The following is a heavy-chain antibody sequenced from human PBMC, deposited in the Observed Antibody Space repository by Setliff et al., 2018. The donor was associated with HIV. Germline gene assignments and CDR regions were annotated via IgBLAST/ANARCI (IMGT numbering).Heavy chain of an antibody. V-gene: IGHV1-18*01. J-gene: IGHJ4*02. CDR1: GYTFTSYA. Sequence: GASVKVSCKASGYTFTSYAMNWVRQAPGQGPEWMGWISTYSDETSSSQNLQGRLTMTTDTSTSTVSLELRRLTSDDTAVYYCTRVHCDGTGGDYWGQGTLVTVSS. CDR3: TRVHCDGTGGDY. D-gene: IGHD3-10*01. CDR2: ISTYSDET.